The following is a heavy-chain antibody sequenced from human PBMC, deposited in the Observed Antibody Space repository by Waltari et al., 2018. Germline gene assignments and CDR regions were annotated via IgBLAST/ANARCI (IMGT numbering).Heavy chain of an antibody. J-gene: IGHJ6*02. V-gene: IGHV4-39*02. CDR2: IYDTGRT. CDR3: ARGHNYYGVAF. CDR1: GGSIHSTVYY. Sequence: QLQLQESGPGLVKPSETLSLTCTVPGGSIHSTVYYWAWIRQPPGKGLAWIGYIYDTGRTNYNPSLRSRVAMSIDTSNNKFSLKMSAVTAADTAVYFCARGHNYYGVAFWGQGTTVTVSS. D-gene: IGHD3-10*01.